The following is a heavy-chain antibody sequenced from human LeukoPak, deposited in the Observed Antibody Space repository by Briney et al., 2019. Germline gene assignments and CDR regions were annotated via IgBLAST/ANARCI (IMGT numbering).Heavy chain of an antibody. CDR2: IYYSGST. CDR3: ARDRVDSSGYYYYYGMDV. V-gene: IGHV4-59*12. D-gene: IGHD3-22*01. CDR1: GGSISSYY. Sequence: SETLSLTCTVSGGSISSYYWSWIRQPPGKGLEWIGYIYYSGSTNYNPSLKSRVTISADTSKNQFSLKLRSVTAADTAVYYCARDRVDSSGYYYYYGMDVWGQGTTVTVSS. J-gene: IGHJ6*02.